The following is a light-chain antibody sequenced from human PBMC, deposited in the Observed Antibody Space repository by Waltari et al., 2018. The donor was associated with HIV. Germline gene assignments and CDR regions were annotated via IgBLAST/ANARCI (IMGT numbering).Light chain of an antibody. CDR2: EVS. J-gene: IGLJ2*01. CDR1: SSDVGSYNL. V-gene: IGLV2-23*02. CDR3: CSYAGIEEV. Sequence: QSALTQPASVSGSPGQSITISCTGTSSDVGSYNLVSWYQQHPGKAPKLMIYEVSKRPSGVSNRFSGSKSGNTASLTISGLQAEDEADYYCCSYAGIEEVFGGGTKLTVL.